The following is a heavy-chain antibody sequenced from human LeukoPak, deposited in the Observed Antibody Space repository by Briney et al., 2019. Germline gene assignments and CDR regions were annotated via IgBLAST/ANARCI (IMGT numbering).Heavy chain of an antibody. CDR1: GGSIRGYH. J-gene: IGHJ4*02. CDR2: FYYSGST. D-gene: IGHD3/OR15-3a*01. Sequence: PSETLSLTCTVFGGSIRGYHWSWIRQPPGKGLEWIGHFYYSGSTNFNPSLKSRVTISGDTSKNQFSLKLNSVTAADTAVYYCARGRTFDYWGQGTLVTVSS. V-gene: IGHV4-59*01. CDR3: ARGRTFDY.